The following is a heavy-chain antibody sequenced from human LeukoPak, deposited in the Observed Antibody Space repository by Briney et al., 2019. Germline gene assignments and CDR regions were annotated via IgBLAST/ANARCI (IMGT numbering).Heavy chain of an antibody. CDR2: ISYDGNNK. V-gene: IGHV3-30*18. J-gene: IGHJ5*02. CDR1: GFTFDSYG. Sequence: GGSLRLSCAASGFTFDSYGMHWVRQAPGKGLEWVAVISYDGNNKYYANSVKGRFTISRDNSKNTLYLQMNSLRAEDTAVYYCAKTLGYSGYFSPWGQGTLVTVSS. D-gene: IGHD3-22*01. CDR3: AKTLGYSGYFSP.